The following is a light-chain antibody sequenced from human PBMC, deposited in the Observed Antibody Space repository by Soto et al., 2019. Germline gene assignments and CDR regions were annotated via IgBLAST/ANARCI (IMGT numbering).Light chain of an antibody. CDR3: SSYGGTTTLYV. CDR2: DVS. CDR1: GSDVGNNNL. Sequence: QSVLTQPAAVSGSPGQSITISCSGTGSDVGNNNLVSWYQQHPGKAPKVMIYDVSKRPSGVSNRFSGSKSGNTASLTISGLQAEAEADYYCSSYGGTTTLYVFGTGTKFTVL. V-gene: IGLV2-23*02. J-gene: IGLJ1*01.